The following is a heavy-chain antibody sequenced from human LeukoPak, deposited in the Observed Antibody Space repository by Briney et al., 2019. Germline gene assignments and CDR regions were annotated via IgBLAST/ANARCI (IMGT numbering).Heavy chain of an antibody. D-gene: IGHD2-21*01. J-gene: IGHJ4*02. Sequence: PGGSLRLSCAASGFTVSSNYMTWVRQAPGQGLEWVSVIYSDGSIYYADSVKGRFTISRDNSKNTLYLQMNSLRAEDTAMYYCARATLASCGGYCHPPRDWGQGTLVTVSS. CDR2: IYSDGSI. CDR3: ARATLASCGGYCHPPRD. V-gene: IGHV3-53*01. CDR1: GFTVSSNY.